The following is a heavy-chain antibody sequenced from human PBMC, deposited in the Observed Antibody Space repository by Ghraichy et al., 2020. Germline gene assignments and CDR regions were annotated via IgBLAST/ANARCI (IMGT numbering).Heavy chain of an antibody. Sequence: LSLTCAASGFTVSSNYMSWVRQAPGKGLEWVSVIYSGGSTYYADSVKGRFTISRDNSKNTLYLQMNSLRAEDTAVYYCASTVTTLFDYWGQGTLVTVSS. V-gene: IGHV3-53*01. J-gene: IGHJ4*02. CDR1: GFTVSSNY. CDR3: ASTVTTLFDY. D-gene: IGHD4-17*01. CDR2: IYSGGST.